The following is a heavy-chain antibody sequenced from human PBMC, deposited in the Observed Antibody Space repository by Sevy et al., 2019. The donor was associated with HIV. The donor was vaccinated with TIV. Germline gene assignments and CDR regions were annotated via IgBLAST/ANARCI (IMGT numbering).Heavy chain of an antibody. V-gene: IGHV1-46*03. D-gene: IGHD3-10*01. CDR2: INPNGGST. CDR3: ARDRGVTMVPQR. J-gene: IGHJ1*01. CDR1: GYIFTSYY. Sequence: ASVNVSCKASGYIFTSYYMHWVRQAPGQGLEWMGIINPNGGSTSYAQKFQGRVTMTRDTSTSTVYMELSSLRSEDTAVYYCARDRGVTMVPQRWGQGTLVTVSS.